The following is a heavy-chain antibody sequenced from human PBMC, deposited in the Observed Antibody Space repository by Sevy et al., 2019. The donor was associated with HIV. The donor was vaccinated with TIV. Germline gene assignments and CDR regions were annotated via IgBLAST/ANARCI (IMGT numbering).Heavy chain of an antibody. J-gene: IGHJ4*02. D-gene: IGHD6-19*01. CDR3: ARDAXYXTDWYPSDY. CDR1: EFMFSTYA. V-gene: IGHV3-30-3*01. CDR2: ISYDGSRH. Sequence: GGSLRLSCAASEFMFSTYAMHWVRQAPGKGLEWVAVISYDGSRHYYADSVKGRFTISRDNSKNTLFLQMNSLRLEDTAFYYCARDAXYXTDWYPSDYWGQGTLVTVSS.